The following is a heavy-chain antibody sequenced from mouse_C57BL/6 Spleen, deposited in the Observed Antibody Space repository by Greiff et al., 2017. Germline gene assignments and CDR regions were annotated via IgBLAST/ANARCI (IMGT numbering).Heavy chain of an antibody. Sequence: EVKLMESGGGLVKPGGSLKLSCAASGFTFSDYGMHWVRQAPEKGLEWVAYISSGSSTIYYADTVKGRFTISRDNAKNTLSLQMTSLRSEDTAMYYCARPYYDAIGYWGPATSVTVSS. CDR3: ARPYYDAIGY. CDR1: GFTFSDYG. CDR2: ISSGSSTI. V-gene: IGHV5-17*01. D-gene: IGHD1-1*01. J-gene: IGHJ4*01.